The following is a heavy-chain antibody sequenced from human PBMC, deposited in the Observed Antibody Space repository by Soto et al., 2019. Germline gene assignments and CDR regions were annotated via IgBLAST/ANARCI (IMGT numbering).Heavy chain of an antibody. V-gene: IGHV3-30-3*01. J-gene: IGHJ6*02. Sequence: QVQLVESGGGVVQPGRSLRLSCAASGFTFSSYAMHWVRQAPGKGLEWVAVISYDGSNKYYADSVKGRFTSSRDNSKNTLYLQMNSLSAEDTAVYYCARTFHGGMDVWGQGTTVTVSS. CDR2: ISYDGSNK. CDR3: ARTFHGGMDV. CDR1: GFTFSSYA.